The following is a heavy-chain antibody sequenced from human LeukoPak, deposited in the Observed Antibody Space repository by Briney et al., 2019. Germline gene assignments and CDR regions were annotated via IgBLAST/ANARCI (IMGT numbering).Heavy chain of an antibody. D-gene: IGHD3-10*01. CDR2: IYYSGST. Sequence: SETLSLTCTVSGGSVSSGSYYWSWIRQPPGKGLEWIGYIYYSGSTNYNPSLKSRVTISVDTSKNQFSLKLSSVTAADTAVYYCARGSGSYYYYGMDVWGQGTTVTVSS. J-gene: IGHJ6*02. CDR3: ARGSGSYYYYGMDV. CDR1: GGSVSSGSYY. V-gene: IGHV4-61*01.